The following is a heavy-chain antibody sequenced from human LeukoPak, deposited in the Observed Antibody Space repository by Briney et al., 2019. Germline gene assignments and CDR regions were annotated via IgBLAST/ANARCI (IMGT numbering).Heavy chain of an antibody. Sequence: GGSLTPSCAASGFTFSSFAMSWVRQAPGKGLEWIGRIKATSEGATAVYAAPVKGRLTISRDDSKNTLFLQMNSLKSEDTAVYYRTTIRDHGDYAFDYWGQGTLVTVSS. CDR1: GFTFSSFA. CDR3: TTIRDHGDYAFDY. CDR2: IKATSEGATA. D-gene: IGHD4-17*01. V-gene: IGHV3-15*01. J-gene: IGHJ4*02.